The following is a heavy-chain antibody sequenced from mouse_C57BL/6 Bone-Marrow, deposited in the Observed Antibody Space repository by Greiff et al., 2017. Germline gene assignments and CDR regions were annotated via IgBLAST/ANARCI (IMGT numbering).Heavy chain of an antibody. CDR1: GFTFNTYA. J-gene: IGHJ4*01. V-gene: IGHV10-3*01. CDR2: ISSKSSNYAT. Sequence: EVQVVESGGGLVQPKGTLKLSCAATGFTFNTYALHWVRQAPGKGLEWVARISSKSSNYATSFADSVKDRFTISRDDSQSMLFLQMNNLKTEDTSMYYGVRDSGYYSYYAMDYWGQGTSGTVSS. CDR3: VRDSGYYSYYAMDY. D-gene: IGHD2-3*01.